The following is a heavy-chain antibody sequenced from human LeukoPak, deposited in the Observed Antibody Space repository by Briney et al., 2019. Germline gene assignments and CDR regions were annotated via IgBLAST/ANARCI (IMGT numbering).Heavy chain of an antibody. CDR3: ARAPRWLQSRGNWYFDL. CDR1: GYTFASYA. J-gene: IGHJ2*01. V-gene: IGHV1-3*01. Sequence: ASVKVSCKASGYTFASYAIHWVRQAPGQRLEWMGWISAGNGNTKYSQNFQGRVTFISNTSATTAFMELSSLRSEDTAVYYCARAPRWLQSRGNWYFDLWGHGTLVTVSS. D-gene: IGHD5-24*01. CDR2: ISAGNGNT.